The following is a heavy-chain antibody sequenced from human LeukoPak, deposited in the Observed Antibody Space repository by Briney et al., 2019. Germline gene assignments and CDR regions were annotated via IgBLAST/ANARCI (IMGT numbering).Heavy chain of an antibody. CDR2: IYYSGST. CDR1: GGSISSSSYY. V-gene: IGHV4-39*01. Sequence: PSETLSLTCTVSGGSISSSSYYWGWIRQPPGKGLEWIGSIYYSGSTYYNPSLKSRVTISVDTSKNQFSLKLSSVTAADTAVYYCAPLKYSSSWPLGNWFDPWGQGTLVTVSS. D-gene: IGHD6-13*01. J-gene: IGHJ5*02. CDR3: APLKYSSSWPLGNWFDP.